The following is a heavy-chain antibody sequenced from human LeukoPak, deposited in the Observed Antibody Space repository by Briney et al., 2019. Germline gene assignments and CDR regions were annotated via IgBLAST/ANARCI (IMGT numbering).Heavy chain of an antibody. CDR1: GYTFTSYG. V-gene: IGHV1-18*04. CDR3: ASGRRYCSGGSCYSWFDP. D-gene: IGHD2-15*01. J-gene: IGHJ5*02. Sequence: GASVKVSCKASGYTFTSYGISWVRQAPGQGLEWMGWISAYNGNTNYAQKLQGRVTMTTDTSTSTAYMELRSLRSDDTAVYYCASGRRYCSGGSCYSWFDPWGQGTLVTVSS. CDR2: ISAYNGNT.